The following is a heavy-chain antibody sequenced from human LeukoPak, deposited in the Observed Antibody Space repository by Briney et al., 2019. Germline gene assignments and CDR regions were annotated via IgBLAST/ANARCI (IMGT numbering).Heavy chain of an antibody. D-gene: IGHD6-19*01. CDR2: ISGSGSST. Sequence: GGSLRLSCAASGFTFSSYAMHWVRQAPGKGLEWVSAISGSGSSTSYADSVKGRFTISRDNSKNTLYLQMNSLRAEDTAIYHCAKDGYSSGWHHLYYFDYWGQGTLVTVSS. V-gene: IGHV3-23*01. CDR3: AKDGYSSGWHHLYYFDY. J-gene: IGHJ4*02. CDR1: GFTFSSYA.